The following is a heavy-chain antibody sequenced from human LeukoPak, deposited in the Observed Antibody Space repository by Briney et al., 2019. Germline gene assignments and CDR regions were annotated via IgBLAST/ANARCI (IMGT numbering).Heavy chain of an antibody. CDR2: IYSGGST. J-gene: IGHJ3*02. V-gene: IGHV3-66*01. Sequence: GGTLRLSCAASGFTVSSNYMSWVRQAPGKGLEWVSVIYSGGSTYYADSVKGRFTISRDNSKNTLYLQMNSLRAEDTAVYYCARDRRWLPYDIWGQGTMVTVSS. CDR3: ARDRRWLPYDI. CDR1: GFTVSSNY. D-gene: IGHD5-24*01.